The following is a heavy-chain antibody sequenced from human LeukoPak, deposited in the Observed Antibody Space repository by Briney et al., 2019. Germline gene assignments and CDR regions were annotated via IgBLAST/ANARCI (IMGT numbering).Heavy chain of an antibody. CDR1: GYSFTGYY. CDR2: TNPKSGGT. CDR3: ASRSTSSSAYY. Sequence: ASVKVSCKASGYSFTGYYIHWVRQAPGQGLEWMGWTNPKSGGTNYAQKFQGRVTMTRDTSISAAYMELSRLRSDDTAVFYCASRSTSSSAYYWGQGTLVTVSS. J-gene: IGHJ4*02. V-gene: IGHV1-2*02. D-gene: IGHD6-13*01.